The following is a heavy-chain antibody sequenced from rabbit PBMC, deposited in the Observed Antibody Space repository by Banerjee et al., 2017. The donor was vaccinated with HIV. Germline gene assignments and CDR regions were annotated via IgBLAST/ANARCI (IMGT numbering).Heavy chain of an antibody. Sequence: QEQLVESGGGLVQPGGSLKLSCKASGFDFGGYGVSWVRQAPGKGLEWIGYIDPVFGIAYYATWVTGRFTISSDNAQNTVDLQMNSLTVADTATYFCARGSIHSYDDYGEIPPIWLWGPGTLVTVS. CDR3: ARGSIHSYDDYGEIPPIWL. V-gene: IGHV1S47*01. CDR1: GFDFGGYG. J-gene: IGHJ6*01. D-gene: IGHD2-1*01. CDR2: IDPVFGIA.